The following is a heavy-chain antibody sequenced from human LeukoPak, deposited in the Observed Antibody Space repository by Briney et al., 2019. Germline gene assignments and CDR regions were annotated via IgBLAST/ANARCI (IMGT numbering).Heavy chain of an antibody. J-gene: IGHJ4*02. V-gene: IGHV1-69*04. CDR2: IIPILGIA. Sequence: SVKVSCKASGGTFSSYTISWVRQAPGQGLEWMVRIIPILGIANYAQKFQGRVTITADKSTSTAYMELSSLRSEDTAVYYCARDEGIAAAGSIDYWGQGTLVTVSS. CDR3: ARDEGIAAAGSIDY. D-gene: IGHD6-13*01. CDR1: GGTFSSYT.